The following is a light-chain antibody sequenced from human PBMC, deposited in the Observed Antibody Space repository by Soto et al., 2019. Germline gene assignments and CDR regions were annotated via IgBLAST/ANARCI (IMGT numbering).Light chain of an antibody. CDR3: QQANSFPWT. CDR2: DAS. CDR1: QSVSNSY. Sequence: EIVLTQSPGTLSLSPGERATLACSSSQSVSNSYLAWYQQIPGQAPRLLIYDASNRATGIPARFSGSGSGTDFTLTISSLQPEDFATYYCQQANSFPWTFGHGTKVDIK. V-gene: IGKV3D-7*01. J-gene: IGKJ1*01.